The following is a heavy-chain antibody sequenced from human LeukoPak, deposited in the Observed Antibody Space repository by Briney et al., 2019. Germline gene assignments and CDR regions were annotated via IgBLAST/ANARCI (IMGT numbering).Heavy chain of an antibody. J-gene: IGHJ6*03. V-gene: IGHV4-4*09. Sequence: SETLSLTCTVSGGSISSYYWSWVRSRPGKGLEWIGYIYTSGSTNYNPSLKSRVTISVDTSKNQFSLKLSSVTAADTAVYYCARHYKRRYQLRPGHYYYMDVWGKGTTVTVSS. D-gene: IGHD2-2*01. CDR2: IYTSGST. CDR3: ARHYKRRYQLRPGHYYYMDV. CDR1: GGSISSYY.